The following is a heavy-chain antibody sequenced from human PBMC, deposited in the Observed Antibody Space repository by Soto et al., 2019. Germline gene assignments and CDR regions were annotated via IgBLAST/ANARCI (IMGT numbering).Heavy chain of an antibody. CDR2: IDPSDSYT. CDR1: GYSFTSYW. Sequence: GESLKISCKGSGYSFTSYWISWVRQMPGKGLEWMGRIDPSDSYTNYSPSFQGHVTISADKSISTAYLQWSSLKASDTAMYYCAVNKRSSNSFPFDCCGQGTLVPVSA. D-gene: IGHD2-2*01. CDR3: AVNKRSSNSFPFDC. V-gene: IGHV5-10-1*01. J-gene: IGHJ4*02.